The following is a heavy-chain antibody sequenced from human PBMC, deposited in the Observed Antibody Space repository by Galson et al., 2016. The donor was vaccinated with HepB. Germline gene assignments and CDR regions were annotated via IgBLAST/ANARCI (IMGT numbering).Heavy chain of an antibody. J-gene: IGHJ4*02. CDR2: IRYSGDPM. CDR1: GFSFSDYY. V-gene: IGHV3-11*04. D-gene: IGHD3-9*01. Sequence: SLRLSCAASGFSFSDYYMAWIRQAPGKGLEWVSHIRYSGDPMSYADSVMGRFTISRDNAKNSLFLQMDRLRAEDTAVYYCASYPGYFPGNWGQGTLVTVSS. CDR3: ASYPGYFPGN.